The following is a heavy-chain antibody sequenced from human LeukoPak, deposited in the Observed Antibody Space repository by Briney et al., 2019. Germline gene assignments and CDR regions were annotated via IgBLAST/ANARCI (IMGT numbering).Heavy chain of an antibody. CDR2: IYHSGST. CDR3: ARHLSVVTTDAFDI. D-gene: IGHD4-23*01. CDR1: GGSISSGGYS. V-gene: IGHV4-30-2*01. Sequence: SETLSLTCAVSGGSISSGGYSWSWIRQPPGKGLEWIGYIYHSGSTYYNPSLKSRVTISVDRSKNQFSLKLSSVTAADTAVYYCARHLSVVTTDAFDIWGQGTMVTVSS. J-gene: IGHJ3*02.